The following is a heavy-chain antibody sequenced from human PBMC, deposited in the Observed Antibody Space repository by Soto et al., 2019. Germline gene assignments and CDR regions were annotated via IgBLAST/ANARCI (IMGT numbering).Heavy chain of an antibody. D-gene: IGHD3-16*01. CDR3: VKGGCLDF. V-gene: IGHV3-15*07. J-gene: IGHJ4*02. CDR2: IKSETDGGTT. CDR1: GFTFNNAW. Sequence: VGSLRLSCAASGFTFNNAWMNWVRQAPGKGLEWVGRIKSETDGGTTDYAAPVKGRFTISRDDSKNTLYLQMNSLTAEDTAVYMCVKGGCLDFWGQGALVTVSS.